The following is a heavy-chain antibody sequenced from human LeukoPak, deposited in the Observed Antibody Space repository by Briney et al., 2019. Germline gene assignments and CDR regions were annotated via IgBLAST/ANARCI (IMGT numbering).Heavy chain of an antibody. V-gene: IGHV3-21*01. Sequence: GGSLRLSGAASGFTFSSYSMNWVRQAPGKGLEWVSSISSSSSYIYYEDSVKGRFTISRDNAKNSLYLQMNSLRAEDTAVYYCARGTGSGGSCYFRAGYFDYWGQGTLVTVSS. D-gene: IGHD2-15*01. CDR3: ARGTGSGGSCYFRAGYFDY. J-gene: IGHJ4*02. CDR2: ISSSSSYI. CDR1: GFTFSSYS.